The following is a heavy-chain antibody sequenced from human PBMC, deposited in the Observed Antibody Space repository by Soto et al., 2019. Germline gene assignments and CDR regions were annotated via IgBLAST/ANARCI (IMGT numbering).Heavy chain of an antibody. V-gene: IGHV3-23*01. CDR2: ISGSGGST. J-gene: IGHJ3*02. D-gene: IGHD3-3*01. CDR3: AKDRSVSSYYDFWSGYYMAVCDAFDI. Sequence: EVQLLESGGGLVQPGGSLRLSCAASGFTFSSYAMSWVRQAPGKGLEWVSAISGSGGSTYYADSVKGRFTISRDNSKNTLYLQMNSMRAEDTAVYYCAKDRSVSSYYDFWSGYYMAVCDAFDIWGQGTMVTVSS. CDR1: GFTFSSYA.